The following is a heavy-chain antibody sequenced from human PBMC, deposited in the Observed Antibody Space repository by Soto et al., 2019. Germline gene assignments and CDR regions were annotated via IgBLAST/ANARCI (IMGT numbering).Heavy chain of an antibody. CDR3: ARVITIFGVAYGMGV. V-gene: IGHV3-7*03. J-gene: IGHJ6*02. CDR1: GFTFSSYW. CDR2: IKQDGSEK. Sequence: GGSLRLSCAASGFTFSSYWMSWVRQAPGKGLEWVANIKQDGSEKYYVDSVKGRFTISRDNAKNSLYLQMNSLRAEDTAVYYCARVITIFGVAYGMGVWRQGTTVTVCS. D-gene: IGHD3-3*01.